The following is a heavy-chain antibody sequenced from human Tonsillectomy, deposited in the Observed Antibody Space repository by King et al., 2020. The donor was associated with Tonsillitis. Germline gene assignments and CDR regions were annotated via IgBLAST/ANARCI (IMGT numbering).Heavy chain of an antibody. CDR3: AKEGAYTYGYIKGYYFDY. Sequence: VQLVESGGGVVQPGRSLRLSCAASGFTFSNYGMHWVRQAPGKGLEWVAVISYDGSNKYYADSGKGRFTISRDNSKNTLYLQMNSLRAEDTAVYYCAKEGAYTYGYIKGYYFDYWGQGTLVTVSS. CDR1: GFTFSNYG. V-gene: IGHV3-30*18. J-gene: IGHJ4*02. CDR2: ISYDGSNK. D-gene: IGHD5-18*01.